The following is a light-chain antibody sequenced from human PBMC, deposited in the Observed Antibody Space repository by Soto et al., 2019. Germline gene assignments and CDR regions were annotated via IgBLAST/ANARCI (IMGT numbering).Light chain of an antibody. V-gene: IGKV3-15*01. CDR2: DAS. J-gene: IGKJ3*01. CDR3: QQYNNWPFT. CDR1: QSVSSN. Sequence: EIVMTQSPATLSVSPGERATLSCRASQSVSSNLAWYQKKPGQAPRLLIYDASTRATGIPARFSGSGFGTEFTLTISSLQSEDFAVYYCQQYNNWPFTFGPGTKVDFK.